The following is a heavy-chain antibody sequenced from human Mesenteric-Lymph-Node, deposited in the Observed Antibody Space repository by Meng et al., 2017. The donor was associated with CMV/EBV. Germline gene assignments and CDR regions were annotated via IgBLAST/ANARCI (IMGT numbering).Heavy chain of an antibody. CDR2: INRGDSVI. CDR1: RFTLSNHD. J-gene: IGHJ6*02. V-gene: IGHV3-48*03. D-gene: IGHD5-24*01. CDR3: TKDQGISGYTMDV. Sequence: RGSLRLSCSSSRFTLSNHDMNWVRQAPGKGLEWLSHINRGDSVIAYADSVKGRFTISRDIAKNSLYLQMNSLRVEDTALYYCTKDQGISGYTMDVWGQGTTVTVSS.